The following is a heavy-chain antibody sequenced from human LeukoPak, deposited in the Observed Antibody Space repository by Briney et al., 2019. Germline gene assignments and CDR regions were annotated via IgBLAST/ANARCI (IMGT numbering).Heavy chain of an antibody. CDR2: ISAYNGNT. CDR1: GYTFTSYG. D-gene: IGHD3-10*01. CDR3: ARDLWFGESPRDYYYMDV. V-gene: IGHV1-18*01. J-gene: IGHJ6*03. Sequence: ASVKVSCKASGYTFTSYGISWVRQAPGQGREWMGWISAYNGNTNYAQKLQGRVTMTTDTSTSTAYMELRSLRSDDTAVYYCARDLWFGESPRDYYYMDVWGKGTTVTVSS.